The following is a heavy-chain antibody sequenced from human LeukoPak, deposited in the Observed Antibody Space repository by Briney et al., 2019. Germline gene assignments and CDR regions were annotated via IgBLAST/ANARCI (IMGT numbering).Heavy chain of an antibody. Sequence: ASVKVSCKASGGTFSSYAISWVRQAPGQGLEWMGGIIPIFGTANYAQKFQGRVTITADESTSTAYMELSSLRSEDTAVYYCARGRGESSSWYAYYFDYWGQGTLVTVSS. CDR3: ARGRGESSSWYAYYFDY. CDR2: IIPIFGTA. D-gene: IGHD6-13*01. V-gene: IGHV1-69*13. CDR1: GGTFSSYA. J-gene: IGHJ4*02.